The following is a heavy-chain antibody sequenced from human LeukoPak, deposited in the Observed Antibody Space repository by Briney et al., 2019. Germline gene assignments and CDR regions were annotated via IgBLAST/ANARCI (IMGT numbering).Heavy chain of an antibody. V-gene: IGHV3-23*01. J-gene: IGHJ4*02. D-gene: IGHD3-10*01. CDR1: GFTFSSYA. CDR2: ISGSGGST. Sequence: GGSPRLSCAASGFTFSSYAMSWVRQAPGKGLEWVSAISGSGGSTYYADSVKGRFTISRDNSKNTLYLQMNSLRAEDTAVYYCAKVPRLLWFGESYFYFDYWGQGTLVTVSS. CDR3: AKVPRLLWFGESYFYFDY.